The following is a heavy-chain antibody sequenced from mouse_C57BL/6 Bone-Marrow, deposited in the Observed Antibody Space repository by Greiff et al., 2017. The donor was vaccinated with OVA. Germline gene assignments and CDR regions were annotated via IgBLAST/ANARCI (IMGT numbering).Heavy chain of an antibody. CDR1: GYTFTSYG. CDR3: ARPYITTGVEGNAMDY. V-gene: IGHV1-81*01. CDR2: IYPRSGNT. J-gene: IGHJ4*01. D-gene: IGHD1-1*01. Sequence: VQLQQSGAELARPGASVKLSCKASGYTFTSYGISWVKQRTGQGLEWIGEIYPRSGNTYYNEKFKGKATLTADKYSSTAYMELRSLTSEDSAVYFCARPYITTGVEGNAMDYWGQGTSVTVSS.